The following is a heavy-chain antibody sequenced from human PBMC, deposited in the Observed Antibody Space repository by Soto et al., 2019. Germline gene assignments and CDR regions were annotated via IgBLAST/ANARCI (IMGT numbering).Heavy chain of an antibody. J-gene: IGHJ2*01. D-gene: IGHD2-15*01. V-gene: IGHV4-39*01. CDR3: ARQVADPYWYFDL. CDR1: GGSISSSSYY. Sequence: QLQLQESGPGLVKPSETLSLTCTVSGGSISSSSYYWGWIRQPPGKGLEWIGSIYYSGSTYSNPALKSRVTISVDTSKNQFSLKLSSVTAADTAVYYCARQVADPYWYFDLWGRGTLVTVSS. CDR2: IYYSGST.